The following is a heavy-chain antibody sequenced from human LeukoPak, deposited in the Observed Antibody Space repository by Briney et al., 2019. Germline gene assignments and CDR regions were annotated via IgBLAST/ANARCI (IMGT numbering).Heavy chain of an antibody. V-gene: IGHV3-33*01. Sequence: GRSLRLSCAASGFTFSSYGMHWVRQAPGKGLEWVAVIWYDGSNKYYTDSVKGRFTISRDNSKNTLYLQMNSLRAEDTAVYYCARAALSNVDYWGQGTLVTVSS. D-gene: IGHD3-3*02. J-gene: IGHJ4*02. CDR1: GFTFSSYG. CDR2: IWYDGSNK. CDR3: ARAALSNVDY.